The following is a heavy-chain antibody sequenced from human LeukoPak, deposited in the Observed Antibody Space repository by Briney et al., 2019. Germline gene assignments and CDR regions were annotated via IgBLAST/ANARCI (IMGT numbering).Heavy chain of an antibody. CDR2: ISSSSSTI. V-gene: IGHV3-48*01. J-gene: IGHJ4*02. CDR1: GFTFSSYS. Sequence: GGSLRLSCAASGFTFSSYSMNWVRQAPGKGLEWVSYISSSSSTIYYADSVKGRFTISRDNAKNSLYLQMNSLRAEGTAVYYCARVLQWLGYYFDYWGQGTLVTVSS. D-gene: IGHD6-19*01. CDR3: ARVLQWLGYYFDY.